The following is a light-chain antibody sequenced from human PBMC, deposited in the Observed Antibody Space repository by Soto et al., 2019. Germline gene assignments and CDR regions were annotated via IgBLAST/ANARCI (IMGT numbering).Light chain of an antibody. V-gene: IGKV1-5*03. CDR1: QSISSW. CDR2: KAS. Sequence: DIQMTQSPSTLSASVGDRVTITCRASQSISSWLAWYQQKPGKAPKLLIYKASSLESGVPSRFSGSGSGTQFTLTISSLQPDDFPTYYCQHYNNYLWTFGQGTKVEIK. CDR3: QHYNNYLWT. J-gene: IGKJ1*01.